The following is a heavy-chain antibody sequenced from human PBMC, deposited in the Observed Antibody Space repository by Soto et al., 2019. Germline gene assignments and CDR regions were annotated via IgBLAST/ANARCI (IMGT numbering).Heavy chain of an antibody. V-gene: IGHV4-30-2*01. D-gene: IGHD3-3*01. CDR1: DDSISSHSGDYS. J-gene: IGHJ5*02. CDR3: ARGFGVLIIGRFDP. CDR2: MYHSGST. Sequence: SETLSLTCAVSDDSISSHSGDYSWSWIRQPPGKGLEWIGYMYHSGSTYYNPSLKSRVTISVDTSKNQFSLKLSSVTAADTAVYYCARGFGVLIIGRFDPWGQGTLVTVSS.